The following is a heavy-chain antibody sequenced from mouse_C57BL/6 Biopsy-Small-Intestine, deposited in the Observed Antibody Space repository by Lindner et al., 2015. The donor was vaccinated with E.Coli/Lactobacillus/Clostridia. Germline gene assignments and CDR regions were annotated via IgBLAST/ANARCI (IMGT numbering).Heavy chain of an antibody. V-gene: IGHV1-54*01. Sequence: VQLQESGAELVRPGTSVKVSCKASGYAFTNYLIEWIKQRPGQGLGWIGVINPGSGGTNYNEKFKGKATLTADKASTTAYMQLSSLTSEDTAVYYCARFTTVVAKYYFDYWGQGTTLTVSS. CDR1: GYAFTNYL. CDR3: ARFTTVVAKYYFDY. CDR2: INPGSGGT. J-gene: IGHJ2*01. D-gene: IGHD1-1*01.